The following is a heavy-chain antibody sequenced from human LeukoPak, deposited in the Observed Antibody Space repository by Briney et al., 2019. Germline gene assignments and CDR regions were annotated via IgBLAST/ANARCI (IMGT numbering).Heavy chain of an antibody. D-gene: IGHD3-22*01. V-gene: IGHV1-2*02. CDR1: GYTFIGDY. CDR2: INPNSGGT. J-gene: IGHJ6*03. Sequence: EASVKVSCKASGYTFIGDYMHWVRQAPGQGLEWMGWINPNSGGTNYAQKFQGRVTMTRDTSISTAYMELSRLRSDDTAVYYCARDQEYYYDSSGYAYYYYYYMDVWGKGTTVTVSS. CDR3: ARDQEYYYDSSGYAYYYYYYMDV.